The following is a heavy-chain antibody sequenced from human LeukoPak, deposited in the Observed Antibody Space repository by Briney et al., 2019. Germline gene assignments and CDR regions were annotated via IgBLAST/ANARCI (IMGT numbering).Heavy chain of an antibody. D-gene: IGHD3-10*01. CDR1: DFTVSSNY. J-gene: IGHJ6*03. Sequence: GGSLRLSCAASDFTVSSNYMSWVRQAPGKGLEWVSVIHKNAITSYADTVKGRFTISRDNSKNTLYLQMNNLRVDDTAVYYCARSLRVRGVPDYMDVWGKGTTVTVYS. CDR2: IHKNAIT. V-gene: IGHV3-53*01. CDR3: ARSLRVRGVPDYMDV.